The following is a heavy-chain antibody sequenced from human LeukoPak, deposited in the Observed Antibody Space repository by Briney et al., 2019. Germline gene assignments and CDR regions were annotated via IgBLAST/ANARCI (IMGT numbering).Heavy chain of an antibody. V-gene: IGHV4-59*08. J-gene: IGHJ4*02. CDR2: IYYSGST. Sequence: SETLSLTCTVSGGSISSYYWSWIRQPPGKGLEWIGYIYYSGSTNYNPSLKSRVTISVDTSKNQFSLKLSSVTAADTAVYYCARGRRIQLWPRYFDYWGQGTLVTVSS. CDR3: ARGRRIQLWPRYFDY. D-gene: IGHD5-18*01. CDR1: GGSISSYY.